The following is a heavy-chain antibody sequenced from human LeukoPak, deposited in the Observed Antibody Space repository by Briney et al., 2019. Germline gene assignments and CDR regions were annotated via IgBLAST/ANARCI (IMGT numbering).Heavy chain of an antibody. Sequence: SETLSLTCTVSGGSINSGGYYWTWIRQPPGEGLEWIAYFSHSGSTFYNPSLKSRVTISLDTSKNQFSLNLRSVTAADTAVYYCAGQNIPTPHDYWGQGTQVTVSS. V-gene: IGHV4-30-2*01. D-gene: IGHD2-2*02. J-gene: IGHJ4*02. CDR3: AGQNIPTPHDY. CDR1: GGSINSGGYY. CDR2: FSHSGST.